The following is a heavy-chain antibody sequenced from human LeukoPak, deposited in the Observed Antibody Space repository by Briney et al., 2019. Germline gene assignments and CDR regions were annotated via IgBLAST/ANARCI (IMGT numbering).Heavy chain of an antibody. D-gene: IGHD2-15*01. CDR3: AKDLRDIVVVVAATPDY. Sequence: GGSLRLSCAASGFTFSSYAMSWVRQAPGKGLEWVSAISGSGGSTYYADSVKGRSTISRDNSKNTLYLQMNSLRAEDTAVYYCAKDLRDIVVVVAATPDYWGQGTLVTVSS. J-gene: IGHJ4*02. CDR1: GFTFSSYA. CDR2: ISGSGGST. V-gene: IGHV3-23*01.